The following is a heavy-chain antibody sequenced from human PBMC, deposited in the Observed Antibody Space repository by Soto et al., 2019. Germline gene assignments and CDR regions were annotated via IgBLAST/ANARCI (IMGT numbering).Heavy chain of an antibody. CDR2: ISGSGVST. D-gene: IGHD3-22*01. Sequence: EVQLLESGGGLVHPGGSLRLSCEVSEFTFSSYAMSWVRQAPGKGLEWVSTISGSGVSTYYGDSVKGWFTISRDNSKNTLYLQMNSLRVEDTAMYYCAKDRGVVVVVTTGGAFDLWGQGTMVTVSS. V-gene: IGHV3-23*01. CDR1: EFTFSSYA. CDR3: AKDRGVVVVVTTGGAFDL. J-gene: IGHJ3*01.